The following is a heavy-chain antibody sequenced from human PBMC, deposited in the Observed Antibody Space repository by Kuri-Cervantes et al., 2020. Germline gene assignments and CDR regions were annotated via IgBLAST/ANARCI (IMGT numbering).Heavy chain of an antibody. CDR1: GGSFSGYY. Sequence: SETLSLTCAVYGGSFSGYYWSWIRQPPGKGLERIGYIYYSGSTNYNPSLKSRVTISVDTSKNQFSLKLSSVTAADAAVYYCARDRTAFDIWGQGTMVTVSS. CDR3: ARDRTAFDI. D-gene: IGHD2-2*01. CDR2: IYYSGST. J-gene: IGHJ3*02. V-gene: IGHV4-59*01.